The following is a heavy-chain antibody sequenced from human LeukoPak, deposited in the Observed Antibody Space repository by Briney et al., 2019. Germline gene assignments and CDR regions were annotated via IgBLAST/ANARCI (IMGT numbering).Heavy chain of an antibody. V-gene: IGHV4-61*02. CDR3: ATDGMVRGPDAWFDS. CDR1: GGSVSGGRYY. CDR2: IYTRGST. Sequence: SQTLSLTCTVSGGSVSGGRYYWTWIRQPAGKGLEWIGRIYTRGSTNYNPSLKSRVTISVDTSKNEFSLNLTSVTAADTAVYYCATDGMVRGPDAWFDSWGQGTLVTVSS. D-gene: IGHD3-10*01. J-gene: IGHJ5*01.